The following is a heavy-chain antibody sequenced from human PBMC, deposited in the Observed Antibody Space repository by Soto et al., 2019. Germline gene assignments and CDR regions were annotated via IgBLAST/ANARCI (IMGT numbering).Heavy chain of an antibody. CDR1: GYTFTSYA. J-gene: IGHJ3*02. D-gene: IGHD5-12*01. CDR3: ARDRREWLEKPTGAFDI. CDR2: INAGNGNT. Sequence: ASVKVSCKASGYTFTSYAMHWVRQAPGQRLEWMGWINAGNGNTKYSQKFQGRVTITRDTSASTAYMELSSLRSEDTAVYYCARDRREWLEKPTGAFDIWGQGTMVTVSS. V-gene: IGHV1-3*01.